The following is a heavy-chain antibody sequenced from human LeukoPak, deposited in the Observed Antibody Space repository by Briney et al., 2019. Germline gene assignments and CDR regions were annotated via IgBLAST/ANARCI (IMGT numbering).Heavy chain of an antibody. D-gene: IGHD6-13*01. CDR1: GFTFSNFG. Sequence: PGGSLRLSCAASGFTFSNFGMNWVRQAPGKGLEWVSYISSSSSSIYYADSVRGRFTISRDNAKNSLYLQMNSLRDEDTAVYYCARDSGGSSGWYYFDYWGQGTVVTVSS. CDR2: ISSSSSSI. CDR3: ARDSGGSSGWYYFDY. V-gene: IGHV3-48*02. J-gene: IGHJ4*02.